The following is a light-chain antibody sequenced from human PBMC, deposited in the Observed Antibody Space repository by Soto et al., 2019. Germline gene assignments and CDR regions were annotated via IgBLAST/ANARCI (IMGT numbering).Light chain of an antibody. CDR3: SSYTSSSTLDV. J-gene: IGLJ1*01. Sequence: QSALTQPASVSGSPGQSITISCTGTSSDVGGYNYVSWYQQHPGKAPKLMIYDVSNRFSGVSNRFSGSESGNTASLTISGLQAEDEADYYCSSYTSSSTLDVFGTGTKVTVL. CDR1: SSDVGGYNY. V-gene: IGLV2-14*01. CDR2: DVS.